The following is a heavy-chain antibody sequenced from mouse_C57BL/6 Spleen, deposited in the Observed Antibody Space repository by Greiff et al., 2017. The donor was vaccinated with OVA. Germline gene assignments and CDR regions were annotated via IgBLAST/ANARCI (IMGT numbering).Heavy chain of an antibody. V-gene: IGHV1-4*01. CDR2: INPSSGYT. Sequence: VQLQQSGAELARPGASVKMSCKASGYTFTSYTMHWVKQRPGQGLEWIGYINPSSGYTKYNQKFKDKATLTADKSSSTAYMQLSSLTSEDSAVYYCARESYYGYFDYWGQGTTLTVSS. J-gene: IGHJ2*01. D-gene: IGHD1-1*01. CDR3: ARESYYGYFDY. CDR1: GYTFTSYT.